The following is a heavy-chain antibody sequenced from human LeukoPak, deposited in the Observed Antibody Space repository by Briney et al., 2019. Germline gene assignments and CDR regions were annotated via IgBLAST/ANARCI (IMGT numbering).Heavy chain of an antibody. D-gene: IGHD2/OR15-2a*01. J-gene: IGHJ4*02. V-gene: IGHV3-21*01. Sequence: GGSLRLSCAASGFTFSSYSMNWVRQAPGKGLEWVSSISSSSSYIYYADSVKGRFTISRDNAKNSLYLQMNSLGAEDTAVYYCARDRSFAVDYWGQGTLVTVSS. CDR3: ARDRSFAVDY. CDR1: GFTFSSYS. CDR2: ISSSSSYI.